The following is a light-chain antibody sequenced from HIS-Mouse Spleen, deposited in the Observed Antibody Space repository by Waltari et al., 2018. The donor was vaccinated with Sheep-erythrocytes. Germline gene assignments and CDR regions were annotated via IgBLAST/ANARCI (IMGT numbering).Light chain of an antibody. Sequence: SYELTQPPSVSMSPGQTASITCSGDQLGDKYACWYQQKPGQSPVLVIYQDSKRPSGIPKRFSGSNSGNTATLTISGTQAMDEADYYCQAWDSSTVVFGGGTKLTVL. CDR2: QDS. J-gene: IGLJ2*01. V-gene: IGLV3-1*01. CDR1: QLGDKY. CDR3: QAWDSSTVV.